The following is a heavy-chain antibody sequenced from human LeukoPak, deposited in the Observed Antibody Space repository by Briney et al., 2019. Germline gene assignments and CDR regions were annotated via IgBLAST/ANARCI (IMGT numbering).Heavy chain of an antibody. Sequence: SETLSLTCAVYGGSFSGYYWSWIRQPPGKGLEWIGEIKHSGSTNYNPSLKSRVTISVDTSKNQFSLKLSSVTAADTAVYYCAREIRFIAVAGTFYYYGMDVWGQGTTVTVSS. CDR2: IKHSGST. CDR1: GGSFSGYY. CDR3: AREIRFIAVAGTFYYYGMDV. J-gene: IGHJ6*02. D-gene: IGHD6-19*01. V-gene: IGHV4-34*01.